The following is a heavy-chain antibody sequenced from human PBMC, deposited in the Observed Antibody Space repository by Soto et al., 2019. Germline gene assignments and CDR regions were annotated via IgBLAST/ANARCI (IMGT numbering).Heavy chain of an antibody. CDR1: GFPFRLYW. D-gene: IGHD6-13*01. CDR2: INDDGTFT. CDR3: TRGPRANSAGTVAH. Sequence: LSLSFTAYGFPFRLYWITCCREFALEGLLWVSRINDDGTFTDYAASVNGRFTLSRHNARDTLQLQMQGLSDEDTGLYFFTRGPRANSAGTVAHWGQGTQVTVSS. V-gene: IGHV3-74*01. J-gene: IGHJ4*02.